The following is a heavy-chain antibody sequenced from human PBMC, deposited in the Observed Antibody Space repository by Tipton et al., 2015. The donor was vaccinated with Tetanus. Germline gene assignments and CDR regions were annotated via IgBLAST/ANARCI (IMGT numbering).Heavy chain of an antibody. V-gene: IGHV4-4*07. Sequence: TLSLTCTVSGGSISSYYWSWIRQPAGKGLEWIGHIYTSGSTNYNPSLKSRVTMSVGTSKNQFSLKLSSVTAADTAVYYCASHYGSGSDDAFDIWGQGTMVTVSS. J-gene: IGHJ3*02. CDR2: IYTSGST. CDR1: GGSISSYY. D-gene: IGHD3-10*01. CDR3: ASHYGSGSDDAFDI.